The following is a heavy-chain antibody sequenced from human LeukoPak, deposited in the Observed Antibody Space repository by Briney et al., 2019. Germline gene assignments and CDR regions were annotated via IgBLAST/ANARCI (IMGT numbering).Heavy chain of an antibody. Sequence: GGSLRLSCAASGFSFGTHGMSWIRQGPGKGLEWVSALDGTGTSIYYADSVKGRFTISRDNSKNTLFLQMNSLRAEDTAIYYCAKDSPILTVWGQGTMVTVSS. CDR1: GFSFGTHG. J-gene: IGHJ3*01. CDR2: LDGTGTSI. CDR3: AKDSPILTV. V-gene: IGHV3-23*01. D-gene: IGHD3-9*01.